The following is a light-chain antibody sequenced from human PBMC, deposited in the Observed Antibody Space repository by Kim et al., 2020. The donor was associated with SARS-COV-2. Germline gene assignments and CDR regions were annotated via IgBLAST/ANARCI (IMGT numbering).Light chain of an antibody. CDR3: SAWDISLNAWV. CDR2: RDN. V-gene: IGLV10-54*01. Sequence: QAGLTQPPPVSKDLRQTATLTCTGNSNNVGYQGAAWLQQHQGHPPKLLSHRDNNRPSGVSERLSASRSGSTAYLTITGLQPEDEADYYCSAWDISLNAWVFGGGTQLTVL. J-gene: IGLJ3*02. CDR1: SNNVGYQG.